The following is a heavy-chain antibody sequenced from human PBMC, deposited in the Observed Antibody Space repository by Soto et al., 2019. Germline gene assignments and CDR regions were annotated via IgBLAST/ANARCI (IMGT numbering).Heavy chain of an antibody. CDR1: GYTFTSYD. CDR3: ARVRQLPNYYYYGMDV. Sequence: ASVKVSCKASGYTFTSYDINWVRQAPGQGLEWMGIINPSGGSTSYARKFQGRVTMTRDTSTSTVYTELSSLRSEDTAVYYRARVRQLPNYYYYGMDVWGQGTTVTVSS. J-gene: IGHJ6*02. V-gene: IGHV1-46*03. D-gene: IGHD2-2*01. CDR2: INPSGGST.